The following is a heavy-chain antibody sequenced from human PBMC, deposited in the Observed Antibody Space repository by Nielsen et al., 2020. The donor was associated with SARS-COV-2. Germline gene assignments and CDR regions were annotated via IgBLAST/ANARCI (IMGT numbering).Heavy chain of an antibody. V-gene: IGHV3-30*03. Sequence: WIRQPPGKGLEWVAVISYDGSNKHYADSVKGRVTIARDNSKNTLDLQMNSLRAEDTAVYYCARDRYRYYGSGSYYTDYYYGMDVWGQGTTVTVSS. D-gene: IGHD3-10*01. CDR3: ARDRYRYYGSGSYYTDYYYGMDV. J-gene: IGHJ6*02. CDR2: ISYDGSNK.